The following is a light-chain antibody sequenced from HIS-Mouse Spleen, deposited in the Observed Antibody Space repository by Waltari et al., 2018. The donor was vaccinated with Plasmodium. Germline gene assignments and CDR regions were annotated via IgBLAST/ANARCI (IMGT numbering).Light chain of an antibody. J-gene: IGKJ2*01. CDR1: QSFSSW. V-gene: IGKV1-5*03. Sequence: DIQMTQSPSTLSASVGDRVTITCRASQSFSSWLAWYQQKPGKAPKLLIYKASSLESGVPSRFSGSGSGTEFTLTISSLQPDDFATYYCQQYNSYSYTLGQGTKLEIK. CDR2: KAS. CDR3: QQYNSYSYT.